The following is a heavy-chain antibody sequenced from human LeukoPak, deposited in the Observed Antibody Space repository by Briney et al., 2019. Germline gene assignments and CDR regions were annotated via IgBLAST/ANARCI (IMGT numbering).Heavy chain of an antibody. CDR1: GYTFTSYG. D-gene: IGHD6-19*01. V-gene: IGHV1-18*01. CDR3: ARVTDSSGWYLSGHYFDY. Sequence: ASVKVSCKASGYTFTSYGISWVRQAPGQGLEWMGWISAYNGNTNYAQKLQGRVTMTTDTSTSTAYTELRSLRSDDTAVYYCARVTDSSGWYLSGHYFDYWGQGTLVTVSS. J-gene: IGHJ4*02. CDR2: ISAYNGNT.